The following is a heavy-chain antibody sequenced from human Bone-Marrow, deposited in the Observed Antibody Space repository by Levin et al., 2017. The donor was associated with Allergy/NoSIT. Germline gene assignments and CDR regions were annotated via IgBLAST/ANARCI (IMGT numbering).Heavy chain of an antibody. CDR2: IDWDDDK. D-gene: IGHD3-10*01. CDR3: ARTSNHYYGGGFDY. V-gene: IGHV2-70*11. J-gene: IGHJ4*02. CDR1: GFSLNASGMC. Sequence: QTLSLTCTFSGFSLNASGMCVSWNRQPPGKALEWLARIDWDDDKYYSTSLKTRLTISRDTSKNQVVLTMTNMDPLDTATYFCARTSNHYYGGGFDYWGQGTLVTVSS.